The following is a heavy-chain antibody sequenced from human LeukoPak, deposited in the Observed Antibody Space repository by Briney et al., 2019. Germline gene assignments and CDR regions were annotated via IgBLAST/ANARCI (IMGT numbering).Heavy chain of an antibody. Sequence: GGSLRLPCAASGFTVSSKYMGWVRQAPGQGLEWVSVIHPGGTIYYADSVKGTFTISRDNSKNTLYLEMNTLRVEDTAVYYCAMYSSAWYAVYWGQGTLVTVSS. CDR2: IHPGGTI. J-gene: IGHJ4*02. CDR1: GFTVSSKY. V-gene: IGHV3-66*01. CDR3: AMYSSAWYAVY. D-gene: IGHD6-19*01.